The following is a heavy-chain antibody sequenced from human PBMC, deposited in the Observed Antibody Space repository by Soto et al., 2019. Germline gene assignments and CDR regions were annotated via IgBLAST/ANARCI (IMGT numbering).Heavy chain of an antibody. CDR3: ARAGAVGATTGEGFDY. CDR2: ISAYNGYT. Sequence: QVQLVQSGAEVKKPGASVKVSCKASGYTFTSYGISWVRKAPGQGLEWMGWISAYNGYTNYAQNLQGRVTMTTDTSTRTAYMELRSLRSDDTAVYYCARAGAVGATTGEGFDYWGQGTLVTVSS. V-gene: IGHV1-18*01. J-gene: IGHJ4*02. CDR1: GYTFTSYG. D-gene: IGHD1-26*01.